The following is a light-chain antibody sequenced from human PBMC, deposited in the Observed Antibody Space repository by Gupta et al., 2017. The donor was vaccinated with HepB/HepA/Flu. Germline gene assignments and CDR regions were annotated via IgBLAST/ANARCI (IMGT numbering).Light chain of an antibody. CDR1: SSNIGSNT. Sequence: HSVLPPPPVVSGPPAQTVTISCSGSSSNIGSNTVNWYHQLPGTAPKLLIYSNNQRPSGVPDRFSGSKSGTSASLAISGLQSEDEADYYCAAWDDSLNGPVFGGGTKLTVL. CDR3: AAWDDSLNGPV. V-gene: IGLV1-44*01. J-gene: IGLJ3*02. CDR2: SNN.